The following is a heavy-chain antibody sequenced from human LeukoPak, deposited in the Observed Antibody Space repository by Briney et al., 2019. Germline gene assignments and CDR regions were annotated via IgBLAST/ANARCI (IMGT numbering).Heavy chain of an antibody. V-gene: IGHV3-23*01. Sequence: GGSLRLSCAAPGFTFSSYAMSWVRQAPGKGLEGVSAISGSGGSTYYADSVKGRFTISRDNSKNTLYLQMNSLRAEDTAVYYCARDKYSSSWFHYYYYGMDVWGQGTTVTVSS. D-gene: IGHD6-13*01. CDR3: ARDKYSSSWFHYYYYGMDV. J-gene: IGHJ6*02. CDR1: GFTFSSYA. CDR2: ISGSGGST.